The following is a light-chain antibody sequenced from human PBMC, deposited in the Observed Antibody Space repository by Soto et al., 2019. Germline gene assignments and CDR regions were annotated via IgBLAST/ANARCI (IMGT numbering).Light chain of an antibody. CDR2: AAS. CDR3: KQSYSTPWT. J-gene: IGKJ1*01. Sequence: DIQMTQSPSTLSASVGDRVTITCRASQTISSWLAWYQQKPGKAPKLLIYAASSLQSGVQSRFSGSGSGTDFTLTIRSLQPEDFATYYCKQSYSTPWTVGQGTKVDNK. V-gene: IGKV1-39*01. CDR1: QTISSW.